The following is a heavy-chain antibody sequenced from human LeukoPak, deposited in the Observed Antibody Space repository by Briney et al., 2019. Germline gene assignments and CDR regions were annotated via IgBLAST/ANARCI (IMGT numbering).Heavy chain of an antibody. J-gene: IGHJ5*02. D-gene: IGHD1-7*01. CDR1: GFTFSSYA. CDR3: ARDSITGTTNP. V-gene: IGHV4-39*07. CDR2: IYYSGST. Sequence: GSLRLSCAASGFTFSSYAMSWVRQPPGKGLEWIGSIYYSGSTYYNPSLKSRVTISVDTSKNQFSLKLSSVTAADTAVYYCARDSITGTTNPWGQGTLVTVSS.